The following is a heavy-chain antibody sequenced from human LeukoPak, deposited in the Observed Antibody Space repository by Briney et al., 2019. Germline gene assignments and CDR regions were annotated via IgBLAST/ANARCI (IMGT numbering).Heavy chain of an antibody. CDR3: ARDMWGTFDY. CDR1: GFTLSPFW. Sequence: GGSLRLSCAASGFTLSPFWMHWVRQSPGKGPVWVSRINPDGSVTNYADSVKGRFTISRDNARNTLGLQISSLSVEDTAVYFCARDMWGTFDYWGQGALVTVSS. CDR2: INPDGSVT. J-gene: IGHJ4*02. D-gene: IGHD1-1*01. V-gene: IGHV3-74*01.